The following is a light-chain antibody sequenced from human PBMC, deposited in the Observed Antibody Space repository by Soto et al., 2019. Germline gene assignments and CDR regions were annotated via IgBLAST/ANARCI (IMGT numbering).Light chain of an antibody. V-gene: IGLV2-14*03. CDR2: DVS. J-gene: IGLJ1*01. Sequence: QSVLTQPASVSGSPGQSITISCTGTSSDVGGYHYVSWYQQHPGKTPKLMIYDVSDRPSGVSNRFSASKSGNSASLTISGLQAEDEADYCCCSYTSSSTPWVFGTGTKVTVL. CDR3: CSYTSSSTPWV. CDR1: SSDVGGYHY.